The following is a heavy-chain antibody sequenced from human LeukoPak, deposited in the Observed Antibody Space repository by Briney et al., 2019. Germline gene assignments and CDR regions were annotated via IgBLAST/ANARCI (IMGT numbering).Heavy chain of an antibody. J-gene: IGHJ4*02. D-gene: IGHD3-3*01. CDR3: ARDLWGYDFWSGQTKKDY. CDR2: ISYDGGKQ. CDR1: GFNFSIYA. V-gene: IGHV3-30-3*01. Sequence: PGGSLRLSCATSGFNFSIYAMHWVRQAPGKGLEWVAVISYDGGKQYHADSVKGRFTVSRDNSKDTVYLQMNSLRPDDTAVYYCARDLWGYDFWSGQTKKDYWGQGTVVAVSS.